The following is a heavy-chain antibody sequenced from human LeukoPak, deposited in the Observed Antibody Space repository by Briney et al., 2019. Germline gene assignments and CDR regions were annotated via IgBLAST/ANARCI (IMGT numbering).Heavy chain of an antibody. D-gene: IGHD6-6*01. CDR1: GYSFTNYW. J-gene: IGHJ4*02. CDR3: ARASIAARPDFDY. CDR2: IYPGDSDT. V-gene: IGHV5-51*01. Sequence: GESLKISCKGSGYSFTNYWIDWVRQMPGKGLEWMGIIYPGDSDTRYSPSFQGQVTISADKSISTAYLQWSSLKASDTAMYYCARASIAARPDFDYWGQGTLVTVSS.